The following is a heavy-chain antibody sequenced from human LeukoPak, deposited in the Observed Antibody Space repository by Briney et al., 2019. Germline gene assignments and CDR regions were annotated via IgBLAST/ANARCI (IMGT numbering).Heavy chain of an antibody. CDR1: GGSISSYY. J-gene: IGHJ4*02. CDR2: IYYSGGT. D-gene: IGHD6-13*01. Sequence: SETLSLTCTVSGGSISSYYWSWVRQPPGKGLEWIWYIYYSGGTNYNPSLKSRVTISVDTSKNQCSLKLTSVTAAETAVYYCARARVDKVGYTSNWFFPLDYWGQGTLVSVSS. V-gene: IGHV4-59*01. CDR3: ARARVDKVGYTSNWFFPLDY.